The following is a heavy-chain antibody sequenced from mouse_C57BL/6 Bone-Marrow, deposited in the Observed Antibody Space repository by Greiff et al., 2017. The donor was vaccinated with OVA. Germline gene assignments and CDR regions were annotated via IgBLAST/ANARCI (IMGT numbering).Heavy chain of an antibody. J-gene: IGHJ2*01. CDR2: ISPGHGDT. Sequence: QVQLQQSGAELVRPGASVKMSCKASGYTFTSYNMHWVKQTPRQGLEWIGAISPGHGDTSYNQRFKGKATLTVDKSSSTAYMQLSSLTSEDAAGDYCARYQLRGNYDDWGQGTTLTVSS. D-gene: IGHD3-2*02. CDR3: ARYQLRGNYDD. CDR1: GYTFTSYN. V-gene: IGHV1-12*01.